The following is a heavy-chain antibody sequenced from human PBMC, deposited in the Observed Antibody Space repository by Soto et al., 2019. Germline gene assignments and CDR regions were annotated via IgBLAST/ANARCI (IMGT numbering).Heavy chain of an antibody. Sequence: PSETLSLTCTVSGDSVTNYFWSWMRQPPGKGLEWIGHMYHGGRTNYSPSLKSRVTMSLDSSRNQFSLNLSSVPAADTAVYFCARDPGYCTNGVCPFFEFRGQGHLVTVSS. CDR3: ARDPGYCTNGVCPFFEF. J-gene: IGHJ4*02. D-gene: IGHD2-8*01. CDR1: GDSVTNYF. V-gene: IGHV4-59*02. CDR2: MYHGGRT.